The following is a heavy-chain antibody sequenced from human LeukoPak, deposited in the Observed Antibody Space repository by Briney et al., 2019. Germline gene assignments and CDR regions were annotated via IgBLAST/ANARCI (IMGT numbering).Heavy chain of an antibody. J-gene: IGHJ4*02. CDR3: ASIYSYGSGEVDY. CDR2: IIPIFGTA. V-gene: IGHV1-69*13. CDR1: GGTFSSYA. D-gene: IGHD5-18*01. Sequence: ASVKVSCKASGGTFSSYAISWVRQAPGQGLGWMGGIIPIFGTANYAQKFQGRVTITADESTSTAYMELSSLRSEDTAVYYCASIYSYGSGEVDYWGQGTLVTVSS.